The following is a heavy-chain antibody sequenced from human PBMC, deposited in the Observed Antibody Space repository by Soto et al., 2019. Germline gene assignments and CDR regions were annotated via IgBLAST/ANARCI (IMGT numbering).Heavy chain of an antibody. CDR3: ERLITAGGGWNFDH. CDR2: IYYSGST. Sequence: QLQLQESGPGLVKPPDTLSLTCIVSGGSISSSSYYWGWIRQPPGKGLEWIGSIYYSGSTYHNPYLKSRLTISVDTTKNQFSMKLSSMTAADTAVYYCERLITAGGGWNFDHWGRGTLVTVSS. CDR1: GGSISSSSYY. V-gene: IGHV4-39*01. J-gene: IGHJ2*01. D-gene: IGHD6-13*01.